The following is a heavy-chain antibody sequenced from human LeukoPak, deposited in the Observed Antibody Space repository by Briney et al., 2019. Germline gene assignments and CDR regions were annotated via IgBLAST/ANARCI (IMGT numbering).Heavy chain of an antibody. Sequence: QPGGSLRLSCAASGFTFSSYAMSWVRQAPGKGLEWVSAFSGGGGSTYYADSVKGRFTISRDNSKNTLYLQMNSLRAEDTAVYYCAKDSLGQQLAPFDYWGQGTLVTVSS. CDR3: AKDSLGQQLAPFDY. D-gene: IGHD6-13*01. CDR1: GFTFSSYA. J-gene: IGHJ4*02. V-gene: IGHV3-23*01. CDR2: FSGGGGST.